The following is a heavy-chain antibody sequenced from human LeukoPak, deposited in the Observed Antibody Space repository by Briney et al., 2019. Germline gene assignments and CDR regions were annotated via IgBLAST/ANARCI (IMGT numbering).Heavy chain of an antibody. V-gene: IGHV3-33*06. CDR3: AKEEQLARKGIDY. CDR2: IWYDGSNK. J-gene: IGHJ4*02. CDR1: GFTFSSYG. D-gene: IGHD6-6*01. Sequence: GGSLRLSCAASGFTFSSYGRHWVRQAPGKGLEGVAVIWYDGSNKYYADSETGRFTISRDNSKNTLYLPINSLRPEDTAVYYCAKEEQLARKGIDYWGQGTLVTVSS.